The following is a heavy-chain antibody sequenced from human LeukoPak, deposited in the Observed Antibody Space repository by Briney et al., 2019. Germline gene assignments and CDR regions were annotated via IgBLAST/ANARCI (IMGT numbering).Heavy chain of an antibody. Sequence: SETLSLTCTVSGGSISSGGYYWSWIRQHPGKGLEWIGYIYYSGSTYYNPSLKSRVTISLDTSKNQFSLRLSSVTAADTAVYYCARDSGRGTDYWGQGTLVTVSS. V-gene: IGHV4-31*03. D-gene: IGHD1-26*01. CDR3: ARDSGRGTDY. CDR1: GGSISSGGYY. CDR2: IYYSGST. J-gene: IGHJ4*02.